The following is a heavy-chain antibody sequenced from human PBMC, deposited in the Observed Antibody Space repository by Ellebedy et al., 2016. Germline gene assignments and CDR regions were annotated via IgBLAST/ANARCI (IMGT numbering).Heavy chain of an antibody. D-gene: IGHD4-17*01. CDR3: ARDLAYGDLFKFVFDI. Sequence: SETLSLTCAVSGSSIISYNYWGWIRQPPGKGLEWIGSVYHSGNTYYNPALKSRVTISVDKSKSQFSLKMSSVTAADTAGYYCARDLAYGDLFKFVFDIWGQGTMVSVSS. CDR2: VYHSGNT. J-gene: IGHJ3*02. CDR1: GSSIISYNY. V-gene: IGHV4-38-2*02.